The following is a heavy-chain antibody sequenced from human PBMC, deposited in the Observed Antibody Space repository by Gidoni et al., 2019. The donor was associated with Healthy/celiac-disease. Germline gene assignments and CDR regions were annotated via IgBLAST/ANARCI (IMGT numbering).Heavy chain of an antibody. V-gene: IGHV3-23*01. J-gene: IGHJ4*02. D-gene: IGHD1-26*01. Sequence: EVQLLESGGGLVQPGGSLRLSCAASGFTFSSYAMRWVRQAPGKGLEWVSAISGSGGSTYYADSVKGRFTIARDNSKNTLYLQMNSLRAEDTAVYYCAKVGQLPGSGSTLVDWGQGTLVTVSS. CDR3: AKVGQLPGSGSTLVD. CDR2: ISGSGGST. CDR1: GFTFSSYA.